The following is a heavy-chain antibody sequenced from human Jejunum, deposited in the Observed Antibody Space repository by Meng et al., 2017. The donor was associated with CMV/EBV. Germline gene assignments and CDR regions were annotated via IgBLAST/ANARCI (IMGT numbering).Heavy chain of an antibody. V-gene: IGHV7-4-1*02. D-gene: IGHD6-25*01. Sequence: QVQVVQSGAEVKKPGASVKVSCKVSGDAVTELSMHWVRQAPGKGLEWMGWINTITGNPAYAQDFTGRFVFSLDTAVSTAYLQISSLKAEDTAVYYCARELPATNLNNGYWGQGTLVTVSS. CDR2: INTITGNP. CDR1: GDAVTELS. CDR3: ARELPATNLNNGY. J-gene: IGHJ4*02.